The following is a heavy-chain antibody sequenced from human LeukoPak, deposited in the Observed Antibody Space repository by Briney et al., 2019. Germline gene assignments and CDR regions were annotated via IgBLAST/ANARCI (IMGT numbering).Heavy chain of an antibody. J-gene: IGHJ4*02. CDR1: GFTFSSCA. Sequence: GGSLRLSCAASGFTFSSCAMSWVRQAPGKGLEWVSAISGSGGSTYYADSVKGRFTISRDNSKNTLYLQMNSPRAEDTAVYYCAKFGPSGSYYRPFDYWGQGTLVTVSS. D-gene: IGHD1-26*01. V-gene: IGHV3-23*01. CDR3: AKFGPSGSYYRPFDY. CDR2: ISGSGGST.